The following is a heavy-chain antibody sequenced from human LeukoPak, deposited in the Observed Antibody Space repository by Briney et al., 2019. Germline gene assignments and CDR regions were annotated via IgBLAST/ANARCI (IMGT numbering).Heavy chain of an antibody. CDR3: ARGPVRLAEYFQH. V-gene: IGHV1-8*01. J-gene: IGHJ1*01. Sequence: ASVKVSCKASGYTFTSYDINWVRQATGQGLEWMGWMSPNSGNTGYAQKFQGRVTMTRNTSISTAYMELSSLRSEDTAVYYCARGPVRLAEYFQHWGQGTLVTVSS. CDR2: MSPNSGNT. CDR1: GYTFTSYD.